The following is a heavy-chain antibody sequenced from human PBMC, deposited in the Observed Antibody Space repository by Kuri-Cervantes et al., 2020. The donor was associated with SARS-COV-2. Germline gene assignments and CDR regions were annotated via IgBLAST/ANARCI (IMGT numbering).Heavy chain of an antibody. CDR2: IYYSGST. J-gene: IGHJ4*02. V-gene: IGHV4-30-4*08. Sequence: SETLSLSCTVSGGSINSGDYYWSWIRQPPGKGLEWIGYIYYSGSTYYNPSLKSRVTISVDTSKNQFSLKLSSVTAADTAVYYCARVFDYGSGSPRAFDYWGQGTLVTVSS. CDR1: GGSINSGDYY. D-gene: IGHD3-10*01. CDR3: ARVFDYGSGSPRAFDY.